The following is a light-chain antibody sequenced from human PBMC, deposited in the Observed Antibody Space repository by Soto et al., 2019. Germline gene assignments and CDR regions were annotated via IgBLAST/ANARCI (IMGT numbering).Light chain of an antibody. CDR2: AAS. J-gene: IGKJ1*01. Sequence: EIVLTQSPGTLSVSPGERATLSCRAGQNIHTNLAWYQQKPGQAPRLLIYAASTRATGIPARFSGSGSGTEFTLTISSLQSEDFTVYSCLQYHNLWAFGQGTKVDIK. CDR3: LQYHNLWA. V-gene: IGKV3-15*01. CDR1: QNIHTN.